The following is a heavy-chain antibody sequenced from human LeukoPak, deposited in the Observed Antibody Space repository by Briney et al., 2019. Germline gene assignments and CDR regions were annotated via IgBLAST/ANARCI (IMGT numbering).Heavy chain of an antibody. CDR2: IIPIFGTA. CDR3: ASYYAGYGDYRGTPNAFDI. CDR1: GGTFSSYA. V-gene: IGHV1-69*05. Sequence: SVKVACKASGGTFSSYAISWVRQAPGQGLVWMGGIIPIFGTANYAQKFQGRVTITTDESARTAYMELGSLMWGDTAVYFCASYYAGYGDYRGTPNAFDIWGQGTMATVSS. J-gene: IGHJ3*02. D-gene: IGHD4-17*01.